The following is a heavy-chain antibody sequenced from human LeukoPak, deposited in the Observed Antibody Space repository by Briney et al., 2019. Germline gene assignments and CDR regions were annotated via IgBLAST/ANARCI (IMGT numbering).Heavy chain of an antibody. V-gene: IGHV4-34*01. CDR1: GGSFGVYY. CDR3: ARGPFFQH. J-gene: IGHJ1*01. CDR2: INHSGST. Sequence: SETLSLTCAVYGGSFGVYYWSWIRQPPGKGLEWIGEINHSGSTNYNPSLKSRVTISVDASKNQFSLKLSSVTAADTAVYYCARGPFFQHWGQGTLVTVSS.